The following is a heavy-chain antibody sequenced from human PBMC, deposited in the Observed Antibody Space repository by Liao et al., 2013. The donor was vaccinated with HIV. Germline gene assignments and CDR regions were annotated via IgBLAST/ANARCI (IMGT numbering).Heavy chain of an antibody. CDR1: GGSISTYY. V-gene: IGHV4-59*06. D-gene: IGHD2-21*02. J-gene: IGHJ5*02. CDR3: ARNNCRGGDCYIGYGWFDP. CDR2: VYYSGST. Sequence: QVQLQESGPGLVKPSETLSLTCTVSGGSISTYYWNWIRQPPGKGPEWIGYVYYSGSTYYNPSLKSRATLSVDTSKNQFSLRLTSVTAADTAVYYCARNNCRGGDCYIGYGWFDPWGQGTLVAVSS.